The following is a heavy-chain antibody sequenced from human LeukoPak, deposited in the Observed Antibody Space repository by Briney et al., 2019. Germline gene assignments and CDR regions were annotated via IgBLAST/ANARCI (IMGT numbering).Heavy chain of an antibody. V-gene: IGHV3-23*05. CDR1: GFIFSNYA. CDR2: IWKDSSFA. J-gene: IGHJ2*01. CDR3: AKRQGADITDSYFDF. D-gene: IGHD3-16*01. Sequence: GGSLRLSCAASGFIFSNYAMSWVRQAPGKGLEWVSTIWKDSSFAYYADSVKGRFTISRDNSKNTVYLQMTTLRAEDTAVFFCAKRQGADITDSYFDFWGRGTLVTVSS.